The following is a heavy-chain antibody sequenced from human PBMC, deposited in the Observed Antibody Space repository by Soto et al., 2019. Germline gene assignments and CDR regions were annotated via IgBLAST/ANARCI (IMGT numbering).Heavy chain of an antibody. CDR3: ARVREGIAAAGSLVY. J-gene: IGHJ4*02. CDR2: IWYDGSNK. Sequence: QVQLVESGGGVVQPGRSLRLSCAASGFTFSSYGMHWVRQAPGKGLVWVAVIWYDGSNKYYADSVKGRFTISRDNSKNTLYLQMNSLRAEDTAVYYCARVREGIAAAGSLVYWGQGTLVTVSS. CDR1: GFTFSSYG. V-gene: IGHV3-33*01. D-gene: IGHD6-13*01.